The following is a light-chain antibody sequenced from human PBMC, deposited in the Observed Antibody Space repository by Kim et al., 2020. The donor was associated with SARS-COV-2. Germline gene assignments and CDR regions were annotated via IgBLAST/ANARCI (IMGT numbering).Light chain of an antibody. Sequence: DIQMTQSPSTLSASIGDRVTITCRASQTIGNKLAWYQQKPGKAPRLLIYDASSLKSGVPSRFSGTGSETEFTLTISNLQPDDFVTYYCQQYNGYSTFGQGTKVDIK. CDR3: QQYNGYST. J-gene: IGKJ1*01. CDR1: QTIGNK. V-gene: IGKV1-5*01. CDR2: DAS.